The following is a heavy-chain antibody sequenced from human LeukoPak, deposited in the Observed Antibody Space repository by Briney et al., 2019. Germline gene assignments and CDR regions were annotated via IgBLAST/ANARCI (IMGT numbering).Heavy chain of an antibody. CDR2: INPNSGNT. J-gene: IGHJ5*02. Sequence: ASVKVSCKASGYTFTGYYMYWVRQAPGQGLEWMGWINPNSGNTGYAQKFQGRVTMTRNTSISTAYMELSSLRSEDTAVYYRARGQRSWMYQLPLYGGRYNWFDPWGQGILVTVSS. D-gene: IGHD2-2*01. V-gene: IGHV1-8*02. CDR1: GYTFTGYY. CDR3: ARGQRSWMYQLPLYGGRYNWFDP.